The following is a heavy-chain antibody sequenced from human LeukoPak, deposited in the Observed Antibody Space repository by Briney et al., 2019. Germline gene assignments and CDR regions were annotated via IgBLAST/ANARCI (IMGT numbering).Heavy chain of an antibody. D-gene: IGHD3-3*01. CDR2: VIPIFRTP. Sequence: AWWVLISSRASGGSFRSYAISCGRQPAAQELEWMGGVIPIFRTPNYAQSVKGRVTITADMSTSTAYMEVNSLRSEDTAVYYCAGLTIFGVVIPYYYYMDVWGKGTTVTVSS. J-gene: IGHJ6*03. CDR3: AGLTIFGVVIPYYYYMDV. CDR1: GGSFRSYA. V-gene: IGHV1-69*06.